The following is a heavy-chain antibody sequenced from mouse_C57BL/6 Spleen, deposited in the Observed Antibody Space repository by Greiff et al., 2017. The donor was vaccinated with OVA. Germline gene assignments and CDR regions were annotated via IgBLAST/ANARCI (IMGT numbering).Heavy chain of an antibody. CDR3: ARGDYYGSRYAMDY. CDR2: ISYDGSN. V-gene: IGHV3-6*01. J-gene: IGHJ4*01. Sequence: VQLKESGPGLVKPSQSLSLTCSVTGYSITSGYYWNWIRQFPGNKLEWMGYISYDGSNNYNPSLKNRISITRDTSKNQFFLKLNSVTTEDTATYYCARGDYYGSRYAMDYWGQGTSVTVSS. CDR1: GYSITSGYY. D-gene: IGHD1-1*01.